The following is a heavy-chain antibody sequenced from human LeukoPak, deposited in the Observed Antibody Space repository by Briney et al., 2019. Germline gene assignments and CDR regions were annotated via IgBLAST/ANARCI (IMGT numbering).Heavy chain of an antibody. CDR1: GYTFTSYA. D-gene: IGHD6-13*01. J-gene: IGHJ4*02. V-gene: IGHV1-3*01. Sequence: ASVKVSCKASGYTFTSYAMHWVRQAPGQRLEWMGWINAGNGNTKYSQKFQGRVTIIRDTSASTAYMELSSLRSEDTAVYYCARTLGSSSWYRENYFDYWGQGTLVTVSS. CDR3: ARTLGSSSWYRENYFDY. CDR2: INAGNGNT.